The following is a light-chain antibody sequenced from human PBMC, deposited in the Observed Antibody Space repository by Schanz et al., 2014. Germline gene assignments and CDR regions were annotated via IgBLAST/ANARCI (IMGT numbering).Light chain of an antibody. CDR2: EVS. CDR1: SSDVGSYNL. CDR3: CSYAGDTPHVA. V-gene: IGLV2-23*02. J-gene: IGLJ2*01. Sequence: QSALTQPASVSGSPGQSITISCTGTSSDVGSYNLVSWYQQYPGKAPKLIIYEVSERPSGVSNRFSGSKSGNTASLTISGLQTEDEADYYCCSYAGDTPHVALGGGTKLTVL.